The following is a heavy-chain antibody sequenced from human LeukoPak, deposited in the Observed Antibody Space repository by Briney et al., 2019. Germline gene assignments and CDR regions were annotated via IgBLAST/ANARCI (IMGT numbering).Heavy chain of an antibody. D-gene: IGHD6-19*01. CDR3: VVTRAAGLFDF. Sequence: ASVKVSCKVSGYSLSELSMHWVRQAPGKGLEWMGGFAPENGETISAQKFQGRVTLTEDTSTDTTYMEMGSLKSEDTAVYYCVVTRAAGLFDFWGQGTLVTVSS. CDR2: FAPENGET. J-gene: IGHJ4*02. V-gene: IGHV1-24*01. CDR1: GYSLSELS.